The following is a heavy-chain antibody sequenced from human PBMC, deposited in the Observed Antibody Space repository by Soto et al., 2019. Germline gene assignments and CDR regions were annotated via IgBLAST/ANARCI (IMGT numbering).Heavy chain of an antibody. D-gene: IGHD4-17*01. CDR1: GGSIGSYY. CDR2: IYYSGST. J-gene: IGHJ4*02. CDR3: ARLFAGPYGDYVDY. V-gene: IGHV4-59*08. Sequence: SETLSLTCTVSGGSIGSYYWSWIRQPPGKGLEWIGYIYYSGSTNYNPSLKSRVTISVDTSKNQFSLKLSSVTAADTAVYYCARLFAGPYGDYVDYWGQGTLVTVSS.